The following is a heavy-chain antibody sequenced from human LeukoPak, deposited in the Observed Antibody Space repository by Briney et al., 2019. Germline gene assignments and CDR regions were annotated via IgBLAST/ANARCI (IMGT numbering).Heavy chain of an antibody. CDR2: ISRGGRTT. CDR1: GFTFSXXX. J-gene: IGHJ3*02. V-gene: IGHV3-11*01. Sequence: LSXXASGFTFSXXXMSXIRQXPXXXXXXLSYISRGGRTTYYVDSVKGRFTISRDNAKNSLYLEMNSLRAEDTAVYHCVRGVSISSSWYNDIWGQGAMVIVSS. D-gene: IGHD6-13*01. CDR3: VRGVSISSSWYNDI.